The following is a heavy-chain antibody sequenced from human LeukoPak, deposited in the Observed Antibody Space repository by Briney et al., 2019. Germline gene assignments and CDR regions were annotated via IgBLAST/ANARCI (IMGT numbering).Heavy chain of an antibody. CDR1: GGSFSGYY. Sequence: SETLSLTCAVYGGSFSGYYWSWIRQPPGKGLEWIGEINHSGSTNYNPSLKSRVTISVDTSKNQFSLKLSSVTAADTAVYYCAGHDSNYYYFDYWGQGTLVTVSS. V-gene: IGHV4-34*01. CDR2: INHSGST. J-gene: IGHJ4*02. D-gene: IGHD4-11*01. CDR3: AGHDSNYYYFDY.